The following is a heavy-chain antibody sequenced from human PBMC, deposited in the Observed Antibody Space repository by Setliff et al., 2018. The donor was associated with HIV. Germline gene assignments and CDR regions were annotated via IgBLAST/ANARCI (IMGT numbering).Heavy chain of an antibody. CDR2: MNPNSGNT. Sequence: GASVKVSCKASGYTFTSYDINWVRQATGQGLEWMGWMNPNSGNTGYAQKFQGRVTITADESTSTAYMELSSLRSEDTAVYYCARERGGLRSPFDYWGQGTLVTVSS. D-gene: IGHD2-15*01. CDR3: ARERGGLRSPFDY. J-gene: IGHJ4*02. CDR1: GYTFTSYD. V-gene: IGHV1-8*01.